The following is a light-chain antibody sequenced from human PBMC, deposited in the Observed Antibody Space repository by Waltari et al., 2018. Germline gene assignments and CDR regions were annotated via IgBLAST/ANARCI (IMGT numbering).Light chain of an antibody. CDR3: SSYTTTTAWV. J-gene: IGLJ3*02. CDR2: EVS. CDR1: SSDIGAYNH. V-gene: IGLV2-14*01. Sequence: QSALTQPASVSGSLGQSISISCIGTSSDIGAYNHVSWYQQHPGKVPKLLIYEVSNRPAWVSDRFSGSKSGNTASLTISGLQAEDEADYYCSSYTTTTAWVFGGGTELTVL.